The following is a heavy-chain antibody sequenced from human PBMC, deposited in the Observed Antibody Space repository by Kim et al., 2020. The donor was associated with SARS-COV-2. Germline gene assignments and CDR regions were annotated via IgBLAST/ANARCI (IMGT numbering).Heavy chain of an antibody. Sequence: SETLSLTCTVSGGSISSGSYYWSWIRQPAGKGLEWIGRIYTSGSTNYNPSLKSRVTISVDTSKNQFSLKLSSVTAADTAVYYCARVGGKYCSGGSCFRGSRFDPWGQGTLVTVSS. CDR3: ARVGGKYCSGGSCFRGSRFDP. CDR2: IYTSGST. D-gene: IGHD2-15*01. V-gene: IGHV4-61*02. CDR1: GGSISSGSYY. J-gene: IGHJ5*02.